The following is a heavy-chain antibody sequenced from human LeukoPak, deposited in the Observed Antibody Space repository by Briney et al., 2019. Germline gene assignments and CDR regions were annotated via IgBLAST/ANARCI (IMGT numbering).Heavy chain of an antibody. Sequence: GGSLRLSCAASGFIFSDYDIHWVRLAPGKGLEWVTFIRYDGSNTYSESVKGRFTISRDNSKNTVYLQMNSLAIEDTAIYYCAKNRWGSVATPDSWGQGTVVTVSS. CDR3: AKNRWGSVATPDS. V-gene: IGHV3-30*02. J-gene: IGHJ4*02. D-gene: IGHD5-12*01. CDR1: GFIFSDYD. CDR2: IRYDGSNT.